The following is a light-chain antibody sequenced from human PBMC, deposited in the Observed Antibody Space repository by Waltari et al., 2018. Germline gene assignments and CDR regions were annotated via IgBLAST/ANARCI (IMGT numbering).Light chain of an antibody. CDR3: QQRSNWPLT. Sequence: EIVLTQSPATLSLAPGEIAPLSCRASHSVSRYLAWYQQRPGQAPRLLIFDASFRATGIPARFSGSGSETDFTLPISSLEPEDCAVYYCQQRSNWPLTFGGGTKVEIK. J-gene: IGKJ4*01. V-gene: IGKV3-11*01. CDR1: HSVSRY. CDR2: DAS.